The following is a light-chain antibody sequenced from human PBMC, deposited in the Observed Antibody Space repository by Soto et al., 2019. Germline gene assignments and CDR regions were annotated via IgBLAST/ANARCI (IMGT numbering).Light chain of an antibody. J-gene: IGKJ5*01. Sequence: DIVMTQSPLSLPVTPGEPASISCRSSQSLLHSNGCNYLDWYLQKPGQSPQLLIYLGSNRASGVPDRFSGSGSGTDFTLKISRVEAEDVGVYYCMQALQTLLITFGQGTRLEIK. CDR1: QSLLHSNGCNY. CDR3: MQALQTLLIT. CDR2: LGS. V-gene: IGKV2-28*01.